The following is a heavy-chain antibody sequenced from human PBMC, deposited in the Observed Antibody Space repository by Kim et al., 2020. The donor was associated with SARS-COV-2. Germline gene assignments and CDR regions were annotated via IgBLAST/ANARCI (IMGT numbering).Heavy chain of an antibody. D-gene: IGHD6-13*01. CDR1: GFTFSSYS. Sequence: GGSLRLSCAASGFTFSSYSMNWVRQTPGKGLEWVSSISSSSSYIYYADSVKGRFTISRDNAKNSLYLQINSLRAEDTAVYYCARVAGPGYSSSWPDYWGQGTLVTVSS. CDR2: ISSSSSYI. V-gene: IGHV3-21*01. CDR3: ARVAGPGYSSSWPDY. J-gene: IGHJ4*02.